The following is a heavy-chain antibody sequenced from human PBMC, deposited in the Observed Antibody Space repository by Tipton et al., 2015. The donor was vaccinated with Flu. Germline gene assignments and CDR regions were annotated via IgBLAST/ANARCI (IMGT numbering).Heavy chain of an antibody. CDR2: IYHSGST. D-gene: IGHD4-17*01. V-gene: IGHV4-30-2*01. Sequence: TLSLTCAVSGGSISSGGYSWSWIRQPPGKGLEWIGYIYHSGSTYYNPSLRSRVTISVDRSKNQFSLKLSSVTAADTAVYYCARDTVTTGYFDYWGQGTLVTVSS. CDR3: ARDTVTTGYFDY. J-gene: IGHJ4*02. CDR1: GGSISSGGYS.